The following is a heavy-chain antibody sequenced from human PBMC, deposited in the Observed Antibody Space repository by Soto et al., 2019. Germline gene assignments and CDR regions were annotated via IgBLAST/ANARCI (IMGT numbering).Heavy chain of an antibody. CDR1: GFSFSDFS. CDR2: INRDSSVI. CDR3: ARHCAGTCWFAY. Sequence: EVQLVESGGGKVQPGGSLRLSCAGSGFSFSDFSMNWVRQAPGKGLGWISYINRDSSVIMYADSLRGRVTISRDNAKNTLFLQINRMRVEDTAVYYCARHCAGTCWFAYWGPGIPVTVSS. J-gene: IGHJ4*02. D-gene: IGHD2-15*01. V-gene: IGHV3-48*01.